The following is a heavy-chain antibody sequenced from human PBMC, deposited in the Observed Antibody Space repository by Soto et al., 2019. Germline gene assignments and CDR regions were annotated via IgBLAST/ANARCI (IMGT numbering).Heavy chain of an antibody. CDR2: IIPIVGTA. CDR1: GGSFNRHT. CDR3: ARGWGYDSTDYYYAY. V-gene: IGHV1-69*01. Sequence: QVQLVQSGAEVRKPGSSVRVSCKASGGSFNRHTISWVRQAPGQGLEWMGGIIPIVGTANHAQEFQGRVTIIADESTSTVYMELSSLRSDDTAIYYWARGWGYDSTDYYYAYWGQGTLVIVSS. D-gene: IGHD3-22*01. J-gene: IGHJ4*02.